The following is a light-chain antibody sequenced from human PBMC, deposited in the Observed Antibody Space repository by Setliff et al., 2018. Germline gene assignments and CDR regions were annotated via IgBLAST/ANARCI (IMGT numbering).Light chain of an antibody. J-gene: IGLJ1*01. CDR2: KVF. CDR3: GSFSSTTTFYV. V-gene: IGLV2-18*02. Sequence: QSALAQPPSVSGSPGQSVTISCTGTYSDIGGHDRVSWYQQPPGAAPKLIIYKVFHRPSGVPVRFSGSKSGATASLTISGLQAEDEADYFCGSFSSTTTFYVFGPGTKVTGL. CDR1: YSDIGGHDR.